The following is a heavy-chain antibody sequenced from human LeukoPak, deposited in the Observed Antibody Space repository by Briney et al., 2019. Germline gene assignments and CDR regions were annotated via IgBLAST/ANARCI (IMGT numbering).Heavy chain of an antibody. CDR2: IYYSGST. Sequence: SSETLSLTCTVSGGSISSYYWSWIRQPPGKGLEWIGYIYYSGSTNYNPSLKSRVTISVDTSKNQFSLKLSSVTAADTAVYYCARDMSGATAGTFDYWGQGTLVTVSS. D-gene: IGHD6-13*01. CDR1: GGSISSYY. J-gene: IGHJ4*02. V-gene: IGHV4-59*12. CDR3: ARDMSGATAGTFDY.